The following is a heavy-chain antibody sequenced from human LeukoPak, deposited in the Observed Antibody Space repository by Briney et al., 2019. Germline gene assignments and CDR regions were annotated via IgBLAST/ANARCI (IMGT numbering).Heavy chain of an antibody. J-gene: IGHJ3*02. Sequence: SETLSLTCAVYGGSFSGYYWSWIRQPPGKGLEWIGEINHSGSTNYNPSLKSRVTISVDTSKNQFSLKLSSVTAADTAVYYCARELGGDAFDIWGQGTMVTVSS. CDR2: INHSGST. V-gene: IGHV4-34*01. CDR1: GGSFSGYY. CDR3: ARELGGDAFDI. D-gene: IGHD7-27*01.